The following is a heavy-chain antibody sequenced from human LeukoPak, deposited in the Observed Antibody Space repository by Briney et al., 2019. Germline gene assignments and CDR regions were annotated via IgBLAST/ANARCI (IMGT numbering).Heavy chain of an antibody. V-gene: IGHV1-8*01. CDR2: MNPNSGNT. CDR1: GYTFTSYD. D-gene: IGHD3-22*01. J-gene: IGHJ3*02. Sequence: ASVKVSCKASGYTFTSYDINWVRQATRQGLEWMGWMNPNSGNTGYAQKFQGRVTMTRNTSISTAYMELSSLRSEDTAVYYCARDQAYYYDRDGDAFDIWGQGTMVTVSS. CDR3: ARDQAYYYDRDGDAFDI.